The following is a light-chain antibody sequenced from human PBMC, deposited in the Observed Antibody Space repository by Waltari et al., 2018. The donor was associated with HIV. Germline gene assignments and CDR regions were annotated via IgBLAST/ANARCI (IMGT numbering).Light chain of an antibody. Sequence: DIVMTQSPDSLAVSLGERATIHCKSSQSVLYSSNNKNYLAWYHQKPGQPPKLLIDWASTRESGVPDRFSGSGSGTDFTLTISSLQAEDVAVYYCQQYYTTPQDTFGQGTKLEIK. CDR2: WAS. J-gene: IGKJ2*01. V-gene: IGKV4-1*01. CDR3: QQYYTTPQDT. CDR1: QSVLYSSNNKNY.